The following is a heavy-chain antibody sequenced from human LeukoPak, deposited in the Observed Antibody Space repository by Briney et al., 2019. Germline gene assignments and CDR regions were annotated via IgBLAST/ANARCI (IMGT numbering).Heavy chain of an antibody. Sequence: ASVKVSCKASGCTFTGYYMHWVRQAPGQGLEWMGRINPNSGGTNYAQKFQGRVTMTRDTSISTAYMELSRLRSDDTAVYYCAREGYYDSSGHSGFDYWGQGTLVTVSS. CDR2: INPNSGGT. J-gene: IGHJ4*02. CDR1: GCTFTGYY. V-gene: IGHV1-2*06. CDR3: AREGYYDSSGHSGFDY. D-gene: IGHD3-22*01.